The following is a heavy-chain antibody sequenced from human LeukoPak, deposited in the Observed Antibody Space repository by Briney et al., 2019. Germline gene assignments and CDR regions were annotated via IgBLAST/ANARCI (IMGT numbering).Heavy chain of an antibody. CDR1: GFSLSTFA. D-gene: IGHD5-18*01. V-gene: IGHV3-49*04. CDR2: IRSKAYGGTT. J-gene: IGHJ4*02. CDR3: TRSYSYGLYYFDY. Sequence: GGSLRLPCVASGFSLSTFAMSWVRQAPGKGLEWVGFIRSKAYGGTTEYAASVKGRFTISRDDSKSIAYLQMNSLKTEDTAVYYCTRSYSYGLYYFDYWGQGTLVTVSS.